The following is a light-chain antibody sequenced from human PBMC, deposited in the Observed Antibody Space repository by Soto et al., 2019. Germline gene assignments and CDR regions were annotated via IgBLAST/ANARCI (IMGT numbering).Light chain of an antibody. CDR2: DAS. CDR1: QSISSW. CDR3: QQYNSYLYT. Sequence: DIQMTQSPSTLSASVGDRATITCRASQSISSWLAWYQQKPGKAPKLLIYDASSLKSGVPSRFSGSGSGTEFTLTISSLQPDDFATYYCQQYNSYLYTFXQGTKVDIK. J-gene: IGKJ2*01. V-gene: IGKV1-5*01.